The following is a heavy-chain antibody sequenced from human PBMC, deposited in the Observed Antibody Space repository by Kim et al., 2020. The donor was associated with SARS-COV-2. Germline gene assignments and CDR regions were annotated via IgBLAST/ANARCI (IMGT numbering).Heavy chain of an antibody. D-gene: IGHD5-12*01. CDR2: INWNGGSI. J-gene: IGHJ1*01. Sequence: GGSLRLSCAASGFTFGDYAMHWVRQAPGKGLEWVSGINWNGGSIGYADSVRGRFTISRDNAKNSLYLQMNSLRAEDTAVYYCGKDFGPNGGYLLVWGQGTLVTVSS. CDR3: GKDFGPNGGYLLV. CDR1: GFTFGDYA. V-gene: IGHV3-9*01.